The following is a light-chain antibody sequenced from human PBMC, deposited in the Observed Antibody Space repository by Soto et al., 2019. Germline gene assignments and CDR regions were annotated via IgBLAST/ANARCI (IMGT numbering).Light chain of an antibody. CDR2: DAS. J-gene: IGKJ4*01. CDR3: QQYNNWPPLT. V-gene: IGKV3-15*01. Sequence: EVIMTQSPATLSVSPGERATVSCRASQSVNSNVAWYQQKPGQAPRHLLFDASTRATGIPSRYIGSGSGTEFTLTISSLQSEDFAVYYCQQYNNWPPLTFGGGTKVEIK. CDR1: QSVNSN.